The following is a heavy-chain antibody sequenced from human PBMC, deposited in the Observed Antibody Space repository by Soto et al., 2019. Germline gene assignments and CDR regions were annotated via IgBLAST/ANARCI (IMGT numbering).Heavy chain of an antibody. CDR2: ISYDGSNK. V-gene: IGHV3-30*04. Sequence: PGGSLRLSCSASGFTFSNYAIHWVRQAPGKGLEWVAVISYDGSNKYYADSVKGRFTISRDNSKNTLYLQMNSLRAEDTAVYYCAKAQDVYYYYYYMDVWGKGTTVTVSS. CDR3: AKAQDVYYYYYYMDV. CDR1: GFTFSNYA. J-gene: IGHJ6*03.